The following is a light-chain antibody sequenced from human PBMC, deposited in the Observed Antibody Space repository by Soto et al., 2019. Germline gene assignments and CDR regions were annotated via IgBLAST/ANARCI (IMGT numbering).Light chain of an antibody. J-gene: IGKJ1*01. Sequence: EIVLTQSPATLSLSLGERATLSCRASQSVSSYLAWYQQKPGQAPRLLIYDASNRATGIPARFSGSGSGTDFTLTISSLEPEDFAVYYCQQRTNWPPTFGRGTKV. CDR1: QSVSSY. CDR2: DAS. V-gene: IGKV3-11*01. CDR3: QQRTNWPPT.